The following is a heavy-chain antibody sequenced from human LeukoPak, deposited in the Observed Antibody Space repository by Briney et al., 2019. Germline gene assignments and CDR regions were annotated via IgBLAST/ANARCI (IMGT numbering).Heavy chain of an antibody. J-gene: IGHJ6*01. CDR2: IYYSGST. Sequence: SETLSLTCTVSGGSISSYYWSWIRQPPGKGLEWIGYIYYSGSTNYNPSLKSRVTISVDTSKNQFSLKLSSVTAAATAVYYCARDRLQYYYYYGMDVWGPGATVTVSS. CDR1: GGSISSYY. V-gene: IGHV4-59*01. D-gene: IGHD4-11*01. CDR3: ARDRLQYYYYYGMDV.